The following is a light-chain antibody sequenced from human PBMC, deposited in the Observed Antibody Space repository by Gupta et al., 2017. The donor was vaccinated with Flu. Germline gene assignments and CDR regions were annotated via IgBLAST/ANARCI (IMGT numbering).Light chain of an antibody. Sequence: EIVMTQSPATLSVSPGERATLSCRANQNLNDNLAWYQQKPGQAPRLLIYGASTRATGTPARFSGSGSGTEFTLTITSLQSEDFAIYYCQQYNNWPPGTFGPGTKVDIK. CDR3: QQYNNWPPGT. V-gene: IGKV3-15*01. CDR1: QNLNDN. CDR2: GAS. J-gene: IGKJ3*01.